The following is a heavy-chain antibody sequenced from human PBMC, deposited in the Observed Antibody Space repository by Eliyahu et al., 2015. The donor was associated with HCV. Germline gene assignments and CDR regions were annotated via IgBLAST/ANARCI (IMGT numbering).Heavy chain of an antibody. D-gene: IGHD6-13*01. Sequence: QVHLVESGGGVVQPGRSLRLSCAASXFXFSSYAMHWVRQAPGKGLEWVAVILHDGSNKYYADSVKGRFTISRDNSKNTLYLQMNSLRAEDTALYFCARGSGQQLPRPPPLDYWGQGTLVTVSS. CDR3: ARGSGQQLPRPPPLDY. V-gene: IGHV3-30-3*01. J-gene: IGHJ4*02. CDR1: XFXFSSYA. CDR2: ILHDGSNK.